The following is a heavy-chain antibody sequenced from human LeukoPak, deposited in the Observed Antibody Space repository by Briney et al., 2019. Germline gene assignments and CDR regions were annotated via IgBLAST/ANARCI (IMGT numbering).Heavy chain of an antibody. Sequence: SCKASGYTFTSYAIHWVRQAPGRGLEWVSGISDGGSRTYYADSVKGRFTISRDDSKNTLYLQMNSLRAEDTAVYYCAKVQLGIGVDYWGQGTLVTVSS. CDR1: GYTFTSYA. D-gene: IGHD7-27*01. CDR3: AKVQLGIGVDY. CDR2: ISDGGSRT. V-gene: IGHV3-23*01. J-gene: IGHJ4*02.